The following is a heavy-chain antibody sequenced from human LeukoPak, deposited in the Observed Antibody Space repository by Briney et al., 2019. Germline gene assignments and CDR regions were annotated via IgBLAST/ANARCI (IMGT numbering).Heavy chain of an antibody. D-gene: IGHD3-10*01. CDR2: INHSGST. Sequence: PSETLSLTCAVYGGSFSGYYWSWIRQPPGKGLEWIGEINHSGSTNYNPSLKSRVTISVDTSKSQFSLKLSSVTAADTAVYYCARASGLLWFGELLSEWYFDYWGHGTLVTVSS. V-gene: IGHV4-34*01. CDR3: ARASGLLWFGELLSEWYFDY. CDR1: GGSFSGYY. J-gene: IGHJ4*01.